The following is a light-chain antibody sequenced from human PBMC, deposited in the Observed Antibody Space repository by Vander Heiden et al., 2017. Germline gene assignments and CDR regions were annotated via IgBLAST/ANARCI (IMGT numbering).Light chain of an antibody. V-gene: IGKV2-28*01. CDR2: LGS. Sequence: ILMTQSPLYLPVTPGEPASISCRSSQSLLHGNGHNYLHWYLQKPGQSPQLLIYLGSLRTSGVPDRFSGSGSGTDFTLKISRVEAEDVGVYYCMQTLQTPWTFGQGTKVEIK. CDR3: MQTLQTPWT. CDR1: QSLLHGNGHNY. J-gene: IGKJ1*01.